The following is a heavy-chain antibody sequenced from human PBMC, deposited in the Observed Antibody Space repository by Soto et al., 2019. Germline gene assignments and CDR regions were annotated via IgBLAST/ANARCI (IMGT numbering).Heavy chain of an antibody. V-gene: IGHV1-69*13. J-gene: IGHJ4*02. CDR1: GGTFSSYA. CDR2: ITPIFGTA. Sequence: GPSVKVSCKSSGGTFSSYAISWVRQAPGKGLEWLGGITPIFGTANYAQTFQGRVTITAAESTTKANLELSSLRSEDTAVYYYARARGCSYGSSDYWGQGTMVTVSS. CDR3: ARARGCSYGSSDY. D-gene: IGHD5-18*01.